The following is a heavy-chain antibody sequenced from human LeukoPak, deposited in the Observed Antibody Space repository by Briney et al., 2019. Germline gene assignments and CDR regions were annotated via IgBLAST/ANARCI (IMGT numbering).Heavy chain of an antibody. CDR2: ISSSGSTI. J-gene: IGHJ5*02. V-gene: IGHV3-11*01. CDR3: ARFLHDYGGNSSPNWFDP. Sequence: GGSLRLSCAASGFTFSDYYMSWIRQAPGKGLEWVSYISSSGSTIYYADSVKGRFTISRDNAKNSLYLQMSSLRAEDTAVYYCARFLHDYGGNSSPNWFDPWGQGTLVTVSS. D-gene: IGHD4-23*01. CDR1: GFTFSDYY.